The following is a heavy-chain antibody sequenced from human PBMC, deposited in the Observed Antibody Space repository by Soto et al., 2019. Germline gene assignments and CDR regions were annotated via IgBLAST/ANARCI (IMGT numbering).Heavy chain of an antibody. CDR1: GYTFTHYD. V-gene: IGHV1-3*01. Sequence: QVQLVQSGAEVKKPGASVKVSCTASGYTFTHYDIHWVRHAPGQRLEWMGFINAGSGNTKYSQTFQGRLTFTKDTSASTAYMDPSSLRSEDTAIYYCARGLAADGAWGQGTLVTVSS. J-gene: IGHJ5*02. CDR2: INAGSGNT. CDR3: ARGLAADGA. D-gene: IGHD6-13*01.